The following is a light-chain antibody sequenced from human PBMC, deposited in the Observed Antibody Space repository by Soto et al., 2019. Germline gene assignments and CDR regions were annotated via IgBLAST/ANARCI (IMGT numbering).Light chain of an antibody. CDR3: QQSYNSPYT. Sequence: DIQMTQSPSSLSASLGDRVTITFRASQSINNYLNWYQQEEGKAPKLLIYAATSLQSGVPSRFSGSGSGTEFTLTISSLQPGDFATYYCQQSYNSPYTCGLGTKLEIK. J-gene: IGKJ2*01. V-gene: IGKV1-39*01. CDR2: AAT. CDR1: QSINNY.